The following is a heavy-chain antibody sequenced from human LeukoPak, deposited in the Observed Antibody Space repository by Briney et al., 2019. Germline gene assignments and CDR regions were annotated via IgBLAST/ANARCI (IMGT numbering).Heavy chain of an antibody. J-gene: IGHJ3*02. CDR1: GFTFSSSS. CDR3: TRDRFSVGDI. V-gene: IGHV3-74*01. Sequence: QPGGSLRLSCAVSGFTFSSSSMHWVRQTPGKGLLWVSRISPDGSGTTYADSVKGRFTSSRDNAKNTLYLQMNSLSVVDTAVYYCTRDRFSVGDIWGQGTMVTVSS. CDR2: ISPDGSGT. D-gene: IGHD2-15*01.